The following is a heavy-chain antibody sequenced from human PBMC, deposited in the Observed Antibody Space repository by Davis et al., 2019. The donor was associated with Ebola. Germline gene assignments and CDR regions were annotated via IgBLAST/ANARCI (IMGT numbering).Heavy chain of an antibody. J-gene: IGHJ4*02. D-gene: IGHD1-1*01. V-gene: IGHV3-74*01. CDR2: INEDGIIK. Sequence: PGGSLTLSCAASGFTFRSNWMHWVRQAPGKGLVWVSRINEDGIIKTYADSVKGRFTISRDNAKNTLYLQMNSLRVEDTAMYYCGRGGLEPVDFWGQGTLVTVSS. CDR3: GRGGLEPVDF. CDR1: GFTFRSNW.